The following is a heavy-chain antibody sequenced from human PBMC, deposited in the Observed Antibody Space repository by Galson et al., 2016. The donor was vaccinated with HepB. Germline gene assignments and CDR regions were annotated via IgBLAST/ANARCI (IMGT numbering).Heavy chain of an antibody. D-gene: IGHD3-10*01. Sequence: SVKVSCKASGYSFSSYGFSWVRQAPRQGFEWMGWVNPDSGKRGYQQKFQGRVTMTTDRSIGTAYMELSSLRSDDTAVYYCTRTKVRGLPAMDVWGQGTTVTVSS. CDR1: GYSFSSYG. V-gene: IGHV1-8*02. J-gene: IGHJ6*02. CDR2: VNPDSGKR. CDR3: TRTKVRGLPAMDV.